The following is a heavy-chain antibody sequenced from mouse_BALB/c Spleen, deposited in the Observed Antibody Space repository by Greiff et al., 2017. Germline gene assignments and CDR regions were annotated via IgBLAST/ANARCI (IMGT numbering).Heavy chain of an antibody. D-gene: IGHD2-14*01. CDR2: IWSGGST. Sequence: VQLVESGPGLVQPSQSLSFSCTVSGFSLTSYGVHWVRQSPGQGLEWLGVIWSGGSTDYYAAFISGLSIRKDNSKSQVFFKMNSLQANDTAIYYCARNLNYRYYEGMDDWGQGTSVTVSS. J-gene: IGHJ4*01. CDR3: ARNLNYRYYEGMDD. V-gene: IGHV2-2*02. CDR1: GFSLTSYG.